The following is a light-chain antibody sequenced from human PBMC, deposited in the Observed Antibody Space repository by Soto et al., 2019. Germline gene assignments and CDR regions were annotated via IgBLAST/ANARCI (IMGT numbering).Light chain of an antibody. Sequence: EGVTTQSPATLSVSPGERATLSCRASQNVGGDLAWYQQKPGQAPRLLIYRTSTRANGTPVRFSGSGSGTEFTLTISSPQSEDFAVYYCQEYRVRSSFGQGTKVEMK. V-gene: IGKV3-15*01. CDR3: QEYRVRSS. CDR1: QNVGGD. J-gene: IGKJ1*01. CDR2: RTS.